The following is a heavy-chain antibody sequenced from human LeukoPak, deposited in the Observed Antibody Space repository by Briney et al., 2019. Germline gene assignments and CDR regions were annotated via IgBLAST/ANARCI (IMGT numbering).Heavy chain of an antibody. CDR1: GYRFNIYW. D-gene: IGHD7-27*01. Sequence: KHGESLKISCKVSGYRFNIYWIGWVRQMSGRGPEWMGIIYPGDSDIRYSPSFQGQVNISADKSISTAYLQWNSLKASDTAMYYCVRRTTGEYYFDYWGQGTLVTVSS. CDR2: IYPGDSDI. V-gene: IGHV5-51*01. J-gene: IGHJ4*02. CDR3: VRRTTGEYYFDY.